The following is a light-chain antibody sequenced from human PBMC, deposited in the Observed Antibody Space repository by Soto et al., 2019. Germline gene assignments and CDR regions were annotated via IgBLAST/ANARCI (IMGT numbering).Light chain of an antibody. J-gene: IGLJ2*01. Sequence: QSVLTQPASVSGSPGQSITISCTGTSSDVGGYNYVSWYQQHPGKAPKLMIYDVSNRPSGVSNRFSGSKSGNTASLTISGLQAEDEADYYCSSYTGSSTGVFGGGTKLTVL. CDR1: SSDVGGYNY. CDR2: DVS. V-gene: IGLV2-14*01. CDR3: SSYTGSSTGV.